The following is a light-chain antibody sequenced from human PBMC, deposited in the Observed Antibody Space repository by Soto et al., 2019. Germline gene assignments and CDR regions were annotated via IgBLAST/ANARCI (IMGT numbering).Light chain of an antibody. CDR1: QSVSRY. Sequence: EIVLTQSPATLSLSPGDRATLSCRASQSVSRYLAWYQQKPGQAPRLLIYDAFNRATGIPARFSGSGSGTDFTLTISSLEPEDFAVYYCQQRSNWPVTFGQGTKEDIK. V-gene: IGKV3-11*01. CDR3: QQRSNWPVT. J-gene: IGKJ1*01. CDR2: DAF.